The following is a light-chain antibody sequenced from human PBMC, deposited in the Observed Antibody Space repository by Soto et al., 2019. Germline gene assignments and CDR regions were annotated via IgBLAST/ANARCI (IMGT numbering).Light chain of an antibody. J-gene: IGKJ1*01. Sequence: EIVLTQSPGTLSLSPGERATLSCRASQSVSSSSLAWYQQKPGRAPRLLIFGTSTRATGIPDRFSGRGSGTDFTLTVSGLEPEDFAVYYCQQYGSSPWTFGQGTKVEIK. V-gene: IGKV3-20*01. CDR2: GTS. CDR1: QSVSSSS. CDR3: QQYGSSPWT.